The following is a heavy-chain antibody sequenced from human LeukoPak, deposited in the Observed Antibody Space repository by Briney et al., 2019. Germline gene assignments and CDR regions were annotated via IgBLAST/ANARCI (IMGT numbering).Heavy chain of an antibody. J-gene: IGHJ3*02. Sequence: GGSLRLSCAASGFTFSSYAMSWVRQAPGKGLEWVSAISGSGGSTYYADSVKGRFTISRDNSKNTLYLQMNSLRAEDTAVYYCAKFEPAPNRCSGSYHDAFDIWGQGTMVTVSS. CDR1: GFTFSSYA. CDR3: AKFEPAPNRCSGSYHDAFDI. D-gene: IGHD1-26*01. V-gene: IGHV3-23*01. CDR2: ISGSGGST.